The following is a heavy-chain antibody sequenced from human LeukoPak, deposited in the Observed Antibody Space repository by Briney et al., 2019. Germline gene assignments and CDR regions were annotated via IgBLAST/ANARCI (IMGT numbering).Heavy chain of an antibody. Sequence: PGVSLRLSCAASGFTFSDYYMSWIRQAPGKGLEWVSYISSSGSIIYYADSVKGRFTISRDNAKNSLYLQMNSLRAEDTAVYYCARRRDSGSLQHFDYWGQGTLVTVSS. V-gene: IGHV3-11*01. CDR3: ARRRDSGSLQHFDY. J-gene: IGHJ4*02. CDR1: GFTFSDYY. CDR2: ISSSGSII. D-gene: IGHD1-26*01.